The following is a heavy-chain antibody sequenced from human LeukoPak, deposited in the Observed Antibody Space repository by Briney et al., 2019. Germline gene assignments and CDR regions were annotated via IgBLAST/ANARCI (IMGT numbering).Heavy chain of an antibody. V-gene: IGHV3-23*01. CDR2: ISGSGGST. D-gene: IGHD4-4*01. CDR3: AKAGRGSSYSNYCFDY. J-gene: IGHJ4*02. CDR1: GFTFSSYA. Sequence: PGGSLRLSCAASGFTFSSYAMSWVRQAPGKGLEWVSAISGSGGSTYYADSVKGRFTISRDNSKNTLYLQMNSLRAEDTAVYYCAKAGRGSSYSNYCFDYWGQGTLVTVSS.